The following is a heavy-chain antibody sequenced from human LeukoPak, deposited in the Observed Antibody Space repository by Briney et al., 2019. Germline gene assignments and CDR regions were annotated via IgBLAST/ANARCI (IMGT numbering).Heavy chain of an antibody. J-gene: IGHJ6*03. CDR1: GYTFTSYD. D-gene: IGHD4-23*01. Sequence: ASVKVSCKASGYTFTSYDINWVLQATGQGLEWMGWMNPNSGNTGYAQKFQGRVTITRNTSISTAYMELSSLRSEDTAVYYCARGCGGRILGYYYYYYMDVWGKGTTVTVSS. V-gene: IGHV1-8*03. CDR3: ARGCGGRILGYYYYYYMDV. CDR2: MNPNSGNT.